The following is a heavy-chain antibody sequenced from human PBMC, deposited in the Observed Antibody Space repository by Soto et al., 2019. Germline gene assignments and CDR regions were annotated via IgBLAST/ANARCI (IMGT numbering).Heavy chain of an antibody. J-gene: IGHJ4*02. CDR2: IWYDGSNK. V-gene: IGHV3-33*01. Sequence: QVQLVESGGGVVQPGRSLRLSCAASGFTFSSYGMHWVRQAPGKGLEWVAVIWYDGSNKYYADSVKGRFTISRDNSKNTLYLQMNRLRAEDTAVYYCARGGIAAAGIKVYFDYWGQGTLVTVSS. CDR1: GFTFSSYG. CDR3: ARGGIAAAGIKVYFDY. D-gene: IGHD6-13*01.